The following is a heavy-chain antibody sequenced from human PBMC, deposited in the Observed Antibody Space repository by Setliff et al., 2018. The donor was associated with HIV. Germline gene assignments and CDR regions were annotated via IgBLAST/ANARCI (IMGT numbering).Heavy chain of an antibody. CDR3: ARAPAGANGGFDF. CDR2: MTPLTAST. D-gene: IGHD2-8*01. Sequence: ASVKVSCKTSGYTFVHFDIDWVRHAPGQGLEWIGWMTPLTASTGYSRKFQGRVTLTRDLSTGTAYMELNSLISNDTAVYYCARAPAGANGGFDFWGQGSLVTVSS. CDR1: GYTFVHFD. V-gene: IGHV1-8*02. J-gene: IGHJ4*01.